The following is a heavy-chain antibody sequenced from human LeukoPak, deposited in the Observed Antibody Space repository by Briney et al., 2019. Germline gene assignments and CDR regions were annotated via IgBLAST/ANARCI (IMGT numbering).Heavy chain of an antibody. CDR3: ARDGFLEWSDEDY. Sequence: GGSLRLSCAASGFTFTNYGMHWVRQAPGKGLEWVSSISSSSSYIYYADSVKGRFTISRDNAKNSLYLQMNSLRAEDTAVYYCARDGFLEWSDEDYWGQGTLVTVSS. J-gene: IGHJ4*02. D-gene: IGHD3-3*01. CDR1: GFTFTNYG. V-gene: IGHV3-21*04. CDR2: ISSSSSYI.